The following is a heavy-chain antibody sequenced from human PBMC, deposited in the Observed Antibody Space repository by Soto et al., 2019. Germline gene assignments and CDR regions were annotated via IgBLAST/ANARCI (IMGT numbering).Heavy chain of an antibody. V-gene: IGHV3-48*01. D-gene: IGHD6-19*01. J-gene: IGHJ4*01. Sequence: EVQVVESGGGLVQPGGSLRLSCATSGFTFSSYSMNWVRQAPVRGLEWVSYIDGSSTIIYYADSVKGRFTISRDNAKNSLYLQMNRLRAEDTTVYYCARDGFTEYASGWSGGDYWGQGTLVTVSS. CDR2: IDGSSTII. CDR1: GFTFSSYS. CDR3: ARDGFTEYASGWSGGDY.